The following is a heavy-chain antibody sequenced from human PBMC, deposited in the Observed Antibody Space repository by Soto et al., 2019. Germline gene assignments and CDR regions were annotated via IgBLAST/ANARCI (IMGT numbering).Heavy chain of an antibody. Sequence: SETLSLTCAVSGGSISSSNWWSWVRQPPGKGLEWIGEIYHSGSTNYNPSLKSRVTISVDKSKNQFSLKLSSVTAADTAVYYCARDQFSNSYGSGSYYPPDYWGQGTLVTVSS. CDR1: GGSISSSNW. D-gene: IGHD3-10*01. CDR3: ARDQFSNSYGSGSYYPPDY. CDR2: IYHSGST. V-gene: IGHV4-4*02. J-gene: IGHJ4*02.